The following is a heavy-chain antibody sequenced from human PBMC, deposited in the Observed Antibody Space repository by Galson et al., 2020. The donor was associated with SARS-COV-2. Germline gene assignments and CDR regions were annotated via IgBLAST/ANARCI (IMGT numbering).Heavy chain of an antibody. D-gene: IGHD4-17*01. J-gene: IGHJ3*02. CDR2: ISHSAGT. CDR1: GTSISSGSYS. V-gene: IGHV4-30-2*01. Sequence: TLSLTCAVSGTSISSGSYSWNWIRQPPGKGLEWIGNISHSAGTYYNPSLKSRVTISGDRSKNQFSLRLSSVTAADTAVYYCARLHYGEYAPEAFDIWGPGTRVTVAS. CDR3: ARLHYGEYAPEAFDI.